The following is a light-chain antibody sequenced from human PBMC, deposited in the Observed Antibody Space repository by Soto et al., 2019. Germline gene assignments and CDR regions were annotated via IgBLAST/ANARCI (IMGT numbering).Light chain of an antibody. CDR1: SSDVGSYNL. CDR3: CSYAGSTLEV. Sequence: QSALTQPASVSGSPGQSITISCTGTSSDVGSYNLVSWYQQHPGKAPKLMIYEGSKRPSGVSNRFSGSKSGNTASLTISGLQAEDEADYYCCSYAGSTLEVFGGGTTLTVL. V-gene: IGLV2-23*01. J-gene: IGLJ2*01. CDR2: EGS.